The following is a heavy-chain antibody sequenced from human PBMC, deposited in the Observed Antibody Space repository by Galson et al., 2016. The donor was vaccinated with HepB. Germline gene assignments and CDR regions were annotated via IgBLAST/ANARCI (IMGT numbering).Heavy chain of an antibody. Sequence: SVKVSCKASGGTFSTYTFSWVRQSPGHGLEWLGRITPVLGLTTYAQEFQGRLTFLADRPTGTGYMELSSLTSEDTALYFCARDLGRILILPYDALDMWGQGTLVTVSS. CDR1: GGTFSTYT. CDR3: ARDLGRILILPYDALDM. D-gene: IGHD3-3*02. J-gene: IGHJ3*02. V-gene: IGHV1-69*04. CDR2: ITPVLGLT.